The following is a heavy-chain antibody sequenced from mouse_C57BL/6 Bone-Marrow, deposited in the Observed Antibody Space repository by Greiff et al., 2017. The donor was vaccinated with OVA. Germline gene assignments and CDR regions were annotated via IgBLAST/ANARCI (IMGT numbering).Heavy chain of an antibody. J-gene: IGHJ2*01. Sequence: EVMLVESGGDLVKPGGSLKLSCAASGFTFSSYGMSWVRQTPDKRLEWVATISSGGSYTYYPDSVKGRFTISRDNAKNTLYLQMSSLKSEDTAMYYCARPAEDYWGQGTTLTVSS. CDR2: ISSGGSYT. CDR1: GFTFSSYG. V-gene: IGHV5-6*01. D-gene: IGHD1-2*01. CDR3: ARPAEDY.